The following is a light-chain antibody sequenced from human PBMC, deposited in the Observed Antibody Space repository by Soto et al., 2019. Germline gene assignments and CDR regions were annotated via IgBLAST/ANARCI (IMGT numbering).Light chain of an antibody. CDR3: QQYDNLPIT. CDR2: DAS. CDR1: QDISNY. J-gene: IGKJ5*01. Sequence: DIQMTQYPSSLSASVGDRVTKTCQASQDISNYLNWYQQKPGKAPKLLIYDASNLETGVPSRFSGSGSGTDFTFTISSLRPEDIATYYCQQYDNLPITLGQGTRLEIK. V-gene: IGKV1-33*01.